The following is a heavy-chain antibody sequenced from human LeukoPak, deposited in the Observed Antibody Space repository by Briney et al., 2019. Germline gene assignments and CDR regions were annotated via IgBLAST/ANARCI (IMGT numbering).Heavy chain of an antibody. CDR2: IYHSGST. D-gene: IGHD3-16*02. Sequence: SETLSLTCAVSGYSISSGYYWGWIRQPPGKGLEWIGSIYHSGSTYCNPSLKSRVTISVDTSKNQFSLKLSSVTAADTAVYYCARRLVVLQGFDYWGQGTLVTVSS. CDR1: GYSISSGYY. V-gene: IGHV4-38-2*01. CDR3: ARRLVVLQGFDY. J-gene: IGHJ4*02.